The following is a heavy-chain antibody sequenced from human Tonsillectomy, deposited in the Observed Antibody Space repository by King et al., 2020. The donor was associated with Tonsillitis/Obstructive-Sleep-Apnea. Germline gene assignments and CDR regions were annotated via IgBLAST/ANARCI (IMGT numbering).Heavy chain of an antibody. V-gene: IGHV3-23*04. CDR3: ARGFGDYLYYFDY. CDR2: ISSSGDGT. CDR1: GFTFSSFA. Sequence: VQLVESGGGLVQPGGSLRLSCAASGFTFSSFAMSWVRQAPGKGLEWVSAISSSGDGTYYAGSVTGRFSISRDNSKNKLYLQMNSLRAEETAVYYCARGFGDYLYYFDYWGQGTLVTVSS. D-gene: IGHD3-10*01. J-gene: IGHJ4*02.